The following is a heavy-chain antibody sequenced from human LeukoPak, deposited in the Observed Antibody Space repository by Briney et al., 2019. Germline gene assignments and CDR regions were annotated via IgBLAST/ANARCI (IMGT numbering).Heavy chain of an antibody. CDR3: VPTPGGSGWFDY. CDR2: INPNSGGT. CDR1: GYTFTGYS. J-gene: IGHJ4*02. D-gene: IGHD6-19*01. V-gene: IGHV1-2*02. Sequence: ASVKVSCKASGYTFTGYSIQWVRQAPGQGLEWMGWINPNSGGTNYAQKFQGRVTMTGDTSISTAYMELSRLRSDDTAVYYCVPTPGGSGWFDYWGQGTLVTVSS.